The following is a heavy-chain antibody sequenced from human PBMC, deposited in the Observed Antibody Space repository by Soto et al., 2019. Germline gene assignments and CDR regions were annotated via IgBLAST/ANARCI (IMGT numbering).Heavy chain of an antibody. CDR1: GGTFSSYA. CDR2: IIPIFGTA. Sequence: GASVKVSCKASGGTFSSYAISWVRQAPGQGLEWMGGIIPIFGTANYAQKFQGRVTITADESTSTAYMELSSLRSEDTAVYYCAADGDSDAFDIWGQGTMVTVSS. CDR3: AADGDSDAFDI. V-gene: IGHV1-69*13. D-gene: IGHD4-17*01. J-gene: IGHJ3*02.